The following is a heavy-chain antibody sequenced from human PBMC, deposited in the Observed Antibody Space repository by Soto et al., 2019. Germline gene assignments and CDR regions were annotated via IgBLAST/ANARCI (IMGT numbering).Heavy chain of an antibody. CDR2: VYYSGTT. D-gene: IGHD6-6*01. J-gene: IGHJ6*02. CDR3: ARVEYSSSYQYYYYYYGMDV. V-gene: IGHV4-39*01. CDR1: GGLVSSGNYY. Sequence: SETLSLTCTVSGGLVSSGNYYWDWIRQSPGKGLEWIGNVYYSGTTSYNPSLKSRVIVSVDASKNQFSLNLSSVTAADTAVYYCARVEYSSSYQYYYYYYGMDVWGQGTTVTVSS.